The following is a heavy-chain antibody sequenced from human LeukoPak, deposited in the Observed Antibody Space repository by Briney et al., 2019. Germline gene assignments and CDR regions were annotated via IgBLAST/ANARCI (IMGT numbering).Heavy chain of an antibody. V-gene: IGHV3-30*02. D-gene: IGHD6-13*01. CDR3: AKDSAAGTYGFDY. CDR1: GFTFSSYG. Sequence: RGSLRLSCAASGFTFSSYGMHWVHQAPGKGLEWVAFIRYDGSNKYYADSVKGRFTISRDNSKNTLYLQMNSLRAEDTAVYYCAKDSAAGTYGFDYWGQGALVTVSS. J-gene: IGHJ4*02. CDR2: IRYDGSNK.